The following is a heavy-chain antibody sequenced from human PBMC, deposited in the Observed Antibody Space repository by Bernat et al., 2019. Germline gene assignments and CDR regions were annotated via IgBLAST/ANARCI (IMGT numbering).Heavy chain of an antibody. V-gene: IGHV4-39*01. Sequence: QVQLQESGPGLVKPSETLSLTCTVSAGSISSNNYFWGWIREPPGKGLEWIGRVYSSGSTYYNPSLKGRVTISVDTSNNQFSLRLSSVTAADPAVYYCATPWRATYYYGSSGYYGWDAFDSWGQGTMVTVSS. D-gene: IGHD3-22*01. J-gene: IGHJ3*02. CDR3: ATPWRATYYYGSSGYYGWDAFDS. CDR1: AGSISSNNYF. CDR2: VYSSGST.